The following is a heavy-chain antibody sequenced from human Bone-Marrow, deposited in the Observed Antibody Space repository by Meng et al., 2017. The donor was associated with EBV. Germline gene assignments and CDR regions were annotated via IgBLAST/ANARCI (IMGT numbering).Heavy chain of an antibody. J-gene: IGHJ4*02. V-gene: IGHV4-61*01. CDR1: GGSVSSGSYY. Sequence: QVQLQESGPGLVKPSEXLSLTCTVPGGSVSSGSYYWSWIRQPPGKGLECIGEIYHSGSTNYNPSLKSRVTISVDKSKNQFSLKLSSVTAADTAVYYCAKGGGYYYDSSGFHYDYWGQGTLVTVSS. D-gene: IGHD3-22*01. CDR3: AKGGGYYYDSSGFHYDY. CDR2: IYHSGST.